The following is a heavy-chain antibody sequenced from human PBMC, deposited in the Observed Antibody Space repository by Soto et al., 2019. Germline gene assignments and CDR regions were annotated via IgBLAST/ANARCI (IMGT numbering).Heavy chain of an antibody. Sequence: PGESLKISCKGSGYSFTSYWIGWVRQMPGKGLEWMGIIYPGDSDTRYSPSFQGQVTISADKSISTAYLQWSSLKASDTAMYYCARLDGVVVVPAALPNDAFDIWGQGTMVTVS. D-gene: IGHD2-2*01. CDR3: ARLDGVVVVPAALPNDAFDI. CDR1: GYSFTSYW. CDR2: IYPGDSDT. V-gene: IGHV5-51*01. J-gene: IGHJ3*02.